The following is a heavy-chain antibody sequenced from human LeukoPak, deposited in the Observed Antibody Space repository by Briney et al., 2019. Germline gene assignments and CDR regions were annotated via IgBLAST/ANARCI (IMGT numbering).Heavy chain of an antibody. V-gene: IGHV1-18*01. Sequence: ASVKVSCKASGYTFTSYGISWVRQAPGQGLEWMGWISAYNGNTNYAQKLQGRVTMTTDTSTSTAYMELRSLRPDDTAVYYCARDVSGSYVFLSLYYYYGMDVWGQGTTVTVSS. CDR3: ARDVSGSYVFLSLYYYYGMDV. CDR2: ISAYNGNT. D-gene: IGHD1-26*01. CDR1: GYTFTSYG. J-gene: IGHJ6*02.